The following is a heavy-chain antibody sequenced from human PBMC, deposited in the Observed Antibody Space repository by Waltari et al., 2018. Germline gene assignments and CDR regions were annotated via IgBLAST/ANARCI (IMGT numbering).Heavy chain of an antibody. Sequence: EVSLVESGGDLAQPGESLRLFCAASGFSLANYWMSWVRQVPGKGLEWVADINESGSKKYYVDSVKGRFTISRDNAKNSVDLQMNSLRVEDTAVYYCARDDNINGASDAFDIWGQGTMVTVSS. D-gene: IGHD2-8*01. CDR2: INESGSKK. CDR1: GFSLANYW. V-gene: IGHV3-7*01. J-gene: IGHJ3*02. CDR3: ARDDNINGASDAFDI.